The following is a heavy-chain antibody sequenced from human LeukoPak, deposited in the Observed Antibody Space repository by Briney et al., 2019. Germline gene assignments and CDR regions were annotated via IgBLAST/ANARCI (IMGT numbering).Heavy chain of an antibody. CDR3: ARGNIGASHYGMDV. V-gene: IGHV1-2*02. D-gene: IGHD5-12*01. J-gene: IGHJ6*02. Sequence: ASVKVSCKASGYTFTGYYMPWVRQAPGQGLEWMGWINPNSGGTNYAQKFHGRVTMTRDTSISTAYMELNRMRSDDTAVYYCARGNIGASHYGMDVWGQGTTVTVSS. CDR2: INPNSGGT. CDR1: GYTFTGYY.